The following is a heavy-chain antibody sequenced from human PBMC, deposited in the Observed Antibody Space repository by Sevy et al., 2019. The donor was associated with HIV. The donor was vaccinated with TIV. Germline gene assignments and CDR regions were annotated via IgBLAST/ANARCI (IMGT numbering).Heavy chain of an antibody. Sequence: GGSLRLSCAASGFTFSAYAVHWVRQAPGKGLEWVAVISHDGNKEDYAQSVRGRFTLSRDNSKKTLFLQMNGLRTDDTGVYYCARDKRTEVDYGIDVWGQGTTVTVSS. CDR1: GFTFSAYA. CDR2: ISHDGNKE. V-gene: IGHV3-30-3*01. CDR3: ARDKRTEVDYGIDV. J-gene: IGHJ6*02.